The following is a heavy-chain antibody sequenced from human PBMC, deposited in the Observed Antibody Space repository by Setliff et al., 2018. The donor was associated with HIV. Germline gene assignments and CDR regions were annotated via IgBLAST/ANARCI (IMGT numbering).Heavy chain of an antibody. CDR2: ISSSGTT. CDR1: DDSFTNYD. Sequence: SETLSLTCVVSDDSFTNYDWTWIRQSPGKALEWIGYISSSGTTNYNPSLRSRVTISIEASNTRFSLWLRSATAADTATYFCARLGRAIDDGGSSLRLDFWGQGMLVTVS. V-gene: IGHV4-59*08. J-gene: IGHJ4*02. D-gene: IGHD2-21*01. CDR3: ARLGRAIDDGGSSLRLDF.